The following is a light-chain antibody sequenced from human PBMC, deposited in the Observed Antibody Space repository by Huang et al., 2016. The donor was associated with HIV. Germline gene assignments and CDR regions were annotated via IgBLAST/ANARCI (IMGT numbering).Light chain of an antibody. V-gene: IGKV3-15*01. Sequence: EIVMTQSPATLSVSPGERATLSCRASQSVSGNLAWYQQKPGQAPRLLIYAESARATHNPARFSGSGCGTEFTLTISSLQPADVAVYYCQQYNNWHQTFGQGTKVEIK. CDR2: AES. CDR3: QQYNNWHQT. J-gene: IGKJ1*01. CDR1: QSVSGN.